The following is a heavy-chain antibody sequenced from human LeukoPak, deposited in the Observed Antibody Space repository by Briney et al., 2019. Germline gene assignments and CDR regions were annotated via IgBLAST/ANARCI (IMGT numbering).Heavy chain of an antibody. CDR3: ARYISSGLDY. CDR2: FYYSGST. D-gene: IGHD6-6*01. V-gene: IGHV4-59*08. Sequence: PSETLSLTCTVSGGPIRSYQWSWIPQPPGKGLEWIGYFYYSGSTNYNPSRKSRITISVDTSKNQFALKLSYVNAADAAVYYCARYISSGLDYWGQGTLVTVSS. CDR1: GGPIRSYQ. J-gene: IGHJ4*02.